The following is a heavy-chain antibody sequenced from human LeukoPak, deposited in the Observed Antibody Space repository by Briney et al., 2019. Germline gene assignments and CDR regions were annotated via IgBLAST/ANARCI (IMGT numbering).Heavy chain of an antibody. CDR3: ARCRRGYCSSTSCRDLYYFDY. Sequence: SETLSLTCTVSGGSISSGGYYWSWIRQHPGKGLEWIGYIYYSGSTYYNPSLKSRVTKSVDTSKNQFSLKLSSVTAADTAVYYCARCRRGYCSSTSCRDLYYFDYWGQGTLVTVSS. D-gene: IGHD2-2*01. J-gene: IGHJ4*02. V-gene: IGHV4-31*03. CDR1: GGSISSGGYY. CDR2: IYYSGST.